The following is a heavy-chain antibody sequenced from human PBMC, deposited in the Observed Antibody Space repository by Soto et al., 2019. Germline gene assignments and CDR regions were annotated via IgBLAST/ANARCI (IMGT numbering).Heavy chain of an antibody. J-gene: IGHJ4*02. Sequence: QVQIQQWGGGLLKPSETLSLSCTVYGGSFSNYAWCWIRQPPGRGLEWIGEIYHNGKSDYNPSLQSLVTIAVDTSKNQFSLKLSSVIAADTAVYFCARGGYWRFDYWGQGALVTVSS. D-gene: IGHD3-22*01. CDR3: ARGGYWRFDY. CDR1: GGSFSNYA. CDR2: IYHNGKS. V-gene: IGHV4-34*01.